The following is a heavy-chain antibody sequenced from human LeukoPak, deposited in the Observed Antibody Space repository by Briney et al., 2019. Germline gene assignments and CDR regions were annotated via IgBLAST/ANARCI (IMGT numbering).Heavy chain of an antibody. V-gene: IGHV1-2*02. D-gene: IGHD3-22*01. Sequence: ASVKVSCKASGGTFTGHYIHWVRQAPGQGLEWMGWINPKNAGTNYAQKFQGRVTMTRDTSTGTAYMELSRLRSEDTAVYYCARTRYDSSGYYASQNAFDIWGQGTMVTVSS. CDR2: INPKNAGT. CDR1: GGTFTGHY. CDR3: ARTRYDSSGYYASQNAFDI. J-gene: IGHJ3*02.